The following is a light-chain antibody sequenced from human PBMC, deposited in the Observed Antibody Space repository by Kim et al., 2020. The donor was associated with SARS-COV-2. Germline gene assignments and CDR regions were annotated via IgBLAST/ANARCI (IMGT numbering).Light chain of an antibody. CDR2: GKN. J-gene: IGLJ2*01. Sequence: SSELTQDPAVSVALGQTVRITCQGDSLRSYYASWYQQKPGQAPVLVIYGKNNRPSGIPDRFSGSSSGNTASLTITGAQADDEADYYCNSRDSSGNHEVFGGGTQLTVL. CDR1: SLRSYY. V-gene: IGLV3-19*01. CDR3: NSRDSSGNHEV.